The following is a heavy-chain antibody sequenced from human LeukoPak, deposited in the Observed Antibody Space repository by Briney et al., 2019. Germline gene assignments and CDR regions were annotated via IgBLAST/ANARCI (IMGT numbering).Heavy chain of an antibody. V-gene: IGHV4-4*07. CDR3: ARDLVGAAIWAFDI. D-gene: IGHD2-15*01. Sequence: NPSETLSLTCIVPGSSISSDGWRWIRQPAGKGLEWIGRIYTSGSTNYNPSLKSRVTISVDKSKNQFSLKPSSVTAADTAVYYCARDLVGAAIWAFDIWGQGTMVTVSS. CDR1: GSSISSDG. CDR2: IYTSGST. J-gene: IGHJ3*02.